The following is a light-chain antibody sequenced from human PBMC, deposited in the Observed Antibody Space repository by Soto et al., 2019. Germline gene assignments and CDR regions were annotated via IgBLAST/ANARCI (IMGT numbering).Light chain of an antibody. Sequence: QSGQTQPSRVSPAQEQRDTISCTGSSSNIGAGYDVHWYQQLPGTAPKLLIYGNSNRPSGVPDRFSGSKSGTSASLAITGLQAEDEADYYCQSYDSSLSGYVFGTGTKVTVL. CDR1: SSNIGAGYD. V-gene: IGLV1-40*01. CDR3: QSYDSSLSGYV. J-gene: IGLJ1*01. CDR2: GNS.